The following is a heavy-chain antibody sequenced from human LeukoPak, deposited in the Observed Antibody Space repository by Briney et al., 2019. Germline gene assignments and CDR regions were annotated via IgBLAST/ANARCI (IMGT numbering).Heavy chain of an antibody. CDR3: AKRGVVIRVILVGFHKQAYYFDS. Sequence: GGSLRLSCAASGFTFDDYAMHWVRQAPGKGLEWVSRISGGGGSTYYADSVKGRFTISRDNYKNTLYLQMNSLGAEDTAVYFCAKRGVVIRVILVGFHKQAYYFDSWGQGTLVTVSS. CDR1: GFTFDDYA. CDR2: ISGGGGST. V-gene: IGHV3-43*02. J-gene: IGHJ4*02. D-gene: IGHD3-22*01.